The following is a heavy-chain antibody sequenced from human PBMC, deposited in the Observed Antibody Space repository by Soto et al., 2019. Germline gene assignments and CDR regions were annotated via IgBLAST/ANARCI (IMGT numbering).Heavy chain of an antibody. J-gene: IGHJ3*02. CDR1: GGSISSSSYY. CDR2: IYYSGST. D-gene: IGHD3-3*01. Sequence: PSETLSLTCTVSGGSISSSSYYWGWIRQPPGKGLEWIGSIYYSGSTYYNPSLKSRVTISVDTSKNQFSLKLSSVTAADTAVYYCARDPRITIFGTDAFDIWGQGTMVTVSS. V-gene: IGHV4-39*02. CDR3: ARDPRITIFGTDAFDI.